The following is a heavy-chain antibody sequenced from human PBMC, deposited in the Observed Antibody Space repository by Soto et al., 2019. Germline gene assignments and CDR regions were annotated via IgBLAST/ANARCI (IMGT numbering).Heavy chain of an antibody. V-gene: IGHV4-61*01. CDR1: GGSVSSGSYY. Sequence: PSETLSLTCTVSGGSVSSGSYYWSWIRQPPGKGLEWIGYIYYSGSTNYNPSLKSRVTISVDTSKNQFSPKLSSVTAADTAVYYCASERDSGSYSDGMDVWGQGTTVTVSS. CDR2: IYYSGST. J-gene: IGHJ6*02. D-gene: IGHD1-26*01. CDR3: ASERDSGSYSDGMDV.